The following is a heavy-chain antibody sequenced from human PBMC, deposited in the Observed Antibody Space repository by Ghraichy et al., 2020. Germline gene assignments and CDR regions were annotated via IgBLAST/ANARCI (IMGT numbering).Heavy chain of an antibody. CDR3: ARDGPLNCTNGVCRLDYYYYMDV. J-gene: IGHJ6*03. Sequence: GGSLRLSCEASGFTFSSYAMHWVRQAPGKGLEWVAVISYDGSNKYYADSVKGRFTISRDNSKNTLYLQMNSLRAEDTAVYYCARDGPLNCTNGVCRLDYYYYMDVWGKGTTVTVSS. CDR1: GFTFSSYA. CDR2: ISYDGSNK. V-gene: IGHV3-30*04. D-gene: IGHD2-8*01.